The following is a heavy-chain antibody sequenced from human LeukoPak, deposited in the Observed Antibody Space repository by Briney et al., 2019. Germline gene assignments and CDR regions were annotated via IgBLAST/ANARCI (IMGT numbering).Heavy chain of an antibody. D-gene: IGHD1-26*01. CDR3: AGYRYSGSYWGPFDY. V-gene: IGHV5-51*01. CDR1: GYSFTSYW. Sequence: GESLKISCKGSGYSFTSYWIGWVRQMPGKGLEWMGIIYPGDSDTRYSPSFQGQVTISADKSISTAYLQWSSLKASDTAMYYCAGYRYSGSYWGPFDYWGQGTLVTVSS. J-gene: IGHJ4*02. CDR2: IYPGDSDT.